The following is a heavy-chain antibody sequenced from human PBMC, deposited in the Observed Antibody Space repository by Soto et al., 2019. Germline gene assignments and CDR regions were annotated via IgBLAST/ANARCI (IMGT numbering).Heavy chain of an antibody. J-gene: IGHJ3*02. CDR3: AKGVFEGATHIDAFDI. CDR2: ISGSGGST. V-gene: IGHV3-23*01. Sequence: GGSLRLSCAASGFTFSSYAMSWVRQAPGKGLEWVSAISGSGGSTYYADSVKGRFTISRDNSKNTLYLQMNSLRAEDTAVYYCAKGVFEGATHIDAFDIWGQGTMVTVSS. D-gene: IGHD1-26*01. CDR1: GFTFSSYA.